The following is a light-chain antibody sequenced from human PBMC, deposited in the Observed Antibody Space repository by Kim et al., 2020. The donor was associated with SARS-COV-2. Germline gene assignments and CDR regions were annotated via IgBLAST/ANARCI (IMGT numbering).Light chain of an antibody. Sequence: AILACRSSQSVSGTYLSWYQQQPGQAPRVLIYGASSRATGIPDRISGSGSWTDFTLTISRLEPEDFAVYYCQQYGSSSRWTFGQGTKVDIK. CDR3: QQYGSSSRWT. J-gene: IGKJ1*01. V-gene: IGKV3-20*01. CDR2: GAS. CDR1: QSVSGTY.